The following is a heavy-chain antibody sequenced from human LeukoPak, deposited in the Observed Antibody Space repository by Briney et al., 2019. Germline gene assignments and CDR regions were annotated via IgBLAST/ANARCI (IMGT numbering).Heavy chain of an antibody. CDR2: ISHSGST. CDR3: ARRHYSDSGTYTLDY. CDR1: GEFFSGFY. Sequence: PSETLSLTCAVYGEFFSGFYWTRIRQPPGRGLEWMGEISHSGSTNYNPSLKSRVTISVDTSKNQFSLRLSSATAADTAVYYCARRHYSDSGTYTLDYWGQGTLVTVSS. J-gene: IGHJ4*02. D-gene: IGHD3-10*01. V-gene: IGHV4-34*01.